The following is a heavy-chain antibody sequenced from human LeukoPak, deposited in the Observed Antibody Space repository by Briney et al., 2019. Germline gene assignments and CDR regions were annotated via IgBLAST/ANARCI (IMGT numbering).Heavy chain of an antibody. V-gene: IGHV3-23*01. CDR1: GLTFSRYA. J-gene: IGHJ4*02. Sequence: GGSLRLSCAASGLTFSRYAMSWVRQAPGKGLEWVSAISDSGSSTYYADSEKGRFTISRDNSKNTLYLQMNSLRAEDTAVYYCARGYCSGGSCYDYWGQGTLVTVSS. CDR3: ARGYCSGGSCYDY. CDR2: ISDSGSST. D-gene: IGHD2-15*01.